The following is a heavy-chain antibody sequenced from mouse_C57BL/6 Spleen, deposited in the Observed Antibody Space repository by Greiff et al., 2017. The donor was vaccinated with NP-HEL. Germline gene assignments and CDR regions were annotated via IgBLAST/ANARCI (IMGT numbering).Heavy chain of an antibody. J-gene: IGHJ1*03. V-gene: IGHV7-3*01. CDR1: GFTFTDYY. D-gene: IGHD1-1*01. CDR3: ARSHYGSSYGDFDV. CDR2: IRNKANGYTT. Sequence: EVQRVESGGGLVQPGGSLSLSCAASGFTFTDYYMSWVRQPPGKALEWLGFIRNKANGYTTEYSASVKGRFTISRDNSQSILYLQMNALRAEDSATYYCARSHYGSSYGDFDVWGTGTTVTVSS.